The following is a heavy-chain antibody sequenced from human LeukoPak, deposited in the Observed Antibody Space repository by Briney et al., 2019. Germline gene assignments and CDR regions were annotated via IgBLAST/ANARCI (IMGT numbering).Heavy chain of an antibody. D-gene: IGHD3-22*01. CDR1: GGSFSDYH. J-gene: IGHJ4*02. Sequence: SETLSLTCTVSGGSFSDYHWSWIRQPAGKRLEWIGRVYASGYSNYNPSLRSRVTMSLDTSKKQLSLRLSSATAADTAVYYCARDGLYSNGYSYFDYWGQGTLVTVSP. CDR2: VYASGYS. CDR3: ARDGLYSNGYSYFDY. V-gene: IGHV4-4*07.